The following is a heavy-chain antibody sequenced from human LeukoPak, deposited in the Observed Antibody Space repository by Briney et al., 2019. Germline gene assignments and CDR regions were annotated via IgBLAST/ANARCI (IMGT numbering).Heavy chain of an antibody. CDR3: ARDYGDSL. CDR1: GNYW. CDR2: IKPDGSDK. J-gene: IGHJ4*02. V-gene: IGHV3-7*03. D-gene: IGHD4-17*01. Sequence: PGGSLRLSCAASGNYWMHWVRQAPGKGLEWVANIKPDGSDKYYATSVKGRFTISRDNAENSVYLQMNSLRLEDTAVYYCARDYGDSLWGQGTLVTVSS.